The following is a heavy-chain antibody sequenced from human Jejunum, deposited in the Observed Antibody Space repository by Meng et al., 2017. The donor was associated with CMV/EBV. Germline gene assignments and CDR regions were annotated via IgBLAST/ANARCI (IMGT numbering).Heavy chain of an antibody. D-gene: IGHD1-26*01. CDR2: ISAYNGNT. Sequence: QLGQSGGEVKKTGASVKVSCKASGYTFTNYGITWVRQAPGQGLEWMGWISAYNGNTNYAQTLQGRLTMTTDTSTSTAYMELRSLRSDDTAVYYCARVEVGITSGDYWGQGTLVTVSS. CDR1: GYTFTNYG. CDR3: ARVEVGITSGDY. J-gene: IGHJ4*02. V-gene: IGHV1-18*01.